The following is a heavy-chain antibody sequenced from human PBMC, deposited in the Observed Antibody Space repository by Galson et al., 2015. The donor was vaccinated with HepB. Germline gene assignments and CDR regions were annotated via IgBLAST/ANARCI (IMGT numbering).Heavy chain of an antibody. V-gene: IGHV1-24*01. D-gene: IGHD2-15*01. CDR1: GYTLTELS. Sequence: SCKVSGYTLTELSMHWVRQAPGKGLEWMGGFDPEDGETIYAQKFQGRVTMTEDTSTDTAYMELSSLRSEDTAVYYCATGPPGYCSGGSCPPVDYWGQGTLVTVSS. CDR2: FDPEDGET. J-gene: IGHJ4*02. CDR3: ATGPPGYCSGGSCPPVDY.